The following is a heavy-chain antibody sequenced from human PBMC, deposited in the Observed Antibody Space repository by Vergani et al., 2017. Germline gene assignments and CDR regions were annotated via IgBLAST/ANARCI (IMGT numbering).Heavy chain of an antibody. CDR2: IYDSGDT. CDR1: GGSINPSSSF. D-gene: IGHD2-21*01. Sequence: QVQLQESGPGVVKPSQTLSLTCTVSGGSINPSSSFWTWIRQPPGKGLEWIGYIYDSGDTKYNPSLKSRVTMSLDTSKNQFSLNLYSVTAADTAVYYCARGALWWLRQIDSWGQGTLVTVSS. V-gene: IGHV4-61*01. CDR3: ARGALWWLRQIDS. J-gene: IGHJ4*02.